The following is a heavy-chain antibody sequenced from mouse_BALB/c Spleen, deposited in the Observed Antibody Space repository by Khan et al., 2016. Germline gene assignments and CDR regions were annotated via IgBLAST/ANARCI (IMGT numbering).Heavy chain of an antibody. CDR1: GYSITSDYA. CDR2: ISYSGST. Sequence: QLEESGPGLVKPSQSLSLTCTVTGYSITSDYAWNWIRQFPGNKLEWMGYISYSGSTSYNPSPKSRISITRDTSKNQFFLQLNSVTTEDTATYYCARRNYFDYWGQGTTLTVSS. CDR3: ARRNYFDY. J-gene: IGHJ2*01. V-gene: IGHV3-2*02.